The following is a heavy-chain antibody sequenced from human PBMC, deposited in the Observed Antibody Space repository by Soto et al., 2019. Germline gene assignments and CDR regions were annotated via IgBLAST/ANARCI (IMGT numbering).Heavy chain of an antibody. CDR2: IIPILGIA. D-gene: IGHD6-13*01. V-gene: IGHV1-69*02. J-gene: IGHJ6*03. Sequence: VKVSCKAAGGTFSSYTISWVRQAPGQGLEWMGRIIPILGIANYAQKFQGRVTITADKSTSTSYMELSSLRSEDTAVYYCAMGYSSSWHYYYYYYMDVWGKGTTVTVSS. CDR1: GGTFSSYT. CDR3: AMGYSSSWHYYYYYYMDV.